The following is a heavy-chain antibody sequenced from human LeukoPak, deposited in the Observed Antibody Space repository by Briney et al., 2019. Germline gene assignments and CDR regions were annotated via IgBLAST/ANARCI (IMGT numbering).Heavy chain of an antibody. D-gene: IGHD3-10*01. Sequence: ASVKVSCKASGYTFTSYDINWVRQATGQGLEWMGWMNPNSGGTNYAQKLQGRVTMTTDTSTSTAYMELRSLRSDDTAVYYCARDSPYYGSGSYDVADAFDIWGQGTMVTVSS. CDR2: MNPNSGGT. CDR3: ARDSPYYGSGSYDVADAFDI. J-gene: IGHJ3*02. CDR1: GYTFTSYD. V-gene: IGHV1-18*01.